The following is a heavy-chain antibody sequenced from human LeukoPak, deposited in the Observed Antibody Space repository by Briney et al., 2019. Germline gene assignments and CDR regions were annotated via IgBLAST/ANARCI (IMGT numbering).Heavy chain of an antibody. CDR1: GFTYSSYS. CDR2: ISSSSSYI. J-gene: IGHJ3*02. D-gene: IGHD3-10*01. V-gene: IGHV3-21*01. Sequence: GGSLRLSCAASGFTYSSYSMNWVRQVPGKGLEWVSSISSSSSYIYYADSVKGRFTISRDNAKNSLYLQMNSLRAEDTAVYYCARVFTMVRGVIGAFDIWGQGTMVTVSS. CDR3: ARVFTMVRGVIGAFDI.